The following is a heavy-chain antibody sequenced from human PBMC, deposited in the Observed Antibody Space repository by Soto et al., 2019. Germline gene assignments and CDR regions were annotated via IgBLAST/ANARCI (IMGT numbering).Heavy chain of an antibody. CDR2: ISWKSGTT. Sequence: EVQLVESGGGLVQPGRSLRLSCAASGFTFDDYAMHWVRQAPGKGLEWASGISWKSGTTDYADSVKGRFTISRDNAKNSLYLQMNSLRAEDTALYYCAKVGDGYSLSDWYFDLWGRGTLVTVSS. V-gene: IGHV3-9*01. D-gene: IGHD4-4*01. CDR1: GFTFDDYA. CDR3: AKVGDGYSLSDWYFDL. J-gene: IGHJ2*01.